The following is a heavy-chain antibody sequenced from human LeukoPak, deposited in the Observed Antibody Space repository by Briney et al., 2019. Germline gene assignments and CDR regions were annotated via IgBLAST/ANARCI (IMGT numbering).Heavy chain of an antibody. V-gene: IGHV1-2*02. Sequence: ASVKVSCKASGYTFTGYYMHWVRQAPGQGLEWMGWINPNSGGTNYAQKFQGRVTMTRDTSISTAYMELSRLGSDDTAVYYCASAPYCSSTSCYTPLNYWGQGTLVTVSS. D-gene: IGHD2-2*02. CDR3: ASAPYCSSTSCYTPLNY. J-gene: IGHJ4*02. CDR1: GYTFTGYY. CDR2: INPNSGGT.